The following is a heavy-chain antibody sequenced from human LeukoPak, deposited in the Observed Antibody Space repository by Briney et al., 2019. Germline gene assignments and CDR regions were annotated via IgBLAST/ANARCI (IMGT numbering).Heavy chain of an antibody. CDR1: GFPFSSYA. Sequence: GGSLRLSCAPSGFPFSSYAMSWVGQAPGKGLEWVSAISGSGDSTYYADSVKDRFTISRDKSKNTLYLQMTSLGADDTAVYYCAKNRGNYYYFDYWGQGTLVTVSS. J-gene: IGHJ4*02. D-gene: IGHD4-11*01. CDR2: ISGSGDST. V-gene: IGHV3-23*01. CDR3: AKNRGNYYYFDY.